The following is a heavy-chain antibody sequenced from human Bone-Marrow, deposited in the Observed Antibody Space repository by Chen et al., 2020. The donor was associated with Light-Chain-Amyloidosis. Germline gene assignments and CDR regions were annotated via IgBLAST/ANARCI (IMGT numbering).Heavy chain of an antibody. CDR2: INRNSDST. V-gene: IGHV1-2*02. CDR3: ARGLHCSNTNCYLEFYYNAMDV. D-gene: IGHD2-2*01. Sequence: QVQLVQSGAEVKKPGASVKVSCEASGYTFTGYHMHWVRQAPGQGLEWMGWINRNSDSTIYAQKFQGRVTMTRDTSISTVYMELSRLRSDDTAVYYCARGLHCSNTNCYLEFYYNAMDVWGQGTTVTVSS. J-gene: IGHJ6*02. CDR1: GYTFTGYH.